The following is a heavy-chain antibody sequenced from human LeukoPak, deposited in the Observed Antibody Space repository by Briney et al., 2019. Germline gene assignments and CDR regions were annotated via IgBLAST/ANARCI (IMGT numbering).Heavy chain of an antibody. J-gene: IGHJ6*02. CDR1: GASISSHY. V-gene: IGHV4-59*11. CDR2: IYNSGTI. Sequence: SETLSLTCTVSGASISSHYWSWIRQPPGKGLEWIGYIYNSGTINYNPSLKSRVTISVDMSNNQFSLQLTSVTAADTAVYYCARDWLVAQPYIMDVWGQGTTVTVSS. D-gene: IGHD6-19*01. CDR3: ARDWLVAQPYIMDV.